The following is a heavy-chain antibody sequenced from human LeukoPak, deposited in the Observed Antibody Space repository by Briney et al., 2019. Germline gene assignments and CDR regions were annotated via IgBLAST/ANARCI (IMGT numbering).Heavy chain of an antibody. CDR2: IWYDGSNK. CDR1: GFTFSSYA. Sequence: GGSLRLSCEASGFTFSSYAMSWVRQAPGKGLEWVAVIWYDGSNKYYADSVKGRFTISRDNSKNTLYLQMNSLRAEDTAVYYCARDGKDFWSGYYPYYFDYWGQGTLVTVSS. D-gene: IGHD3-3*01. CDR3: ARDGKDFWSGYYPYYFDY. V-gene: IGHV3-33*08. J-gene: IGHJ4*02.